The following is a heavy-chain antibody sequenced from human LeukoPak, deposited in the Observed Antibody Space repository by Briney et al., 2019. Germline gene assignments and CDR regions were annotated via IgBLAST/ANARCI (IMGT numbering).Heavy chain of an antibody. CDR3: AKEWYSSGYHGFDH. V-gene: IGHV3-23*01. D-gene: IGHD3-22*01. CDR2: ISGSGGST. Sequence: SGGSLRLSCAASGFTFSSYAMSWVRQAPGKGLEWVSAISGSGGSTYYADSVKGRFTISRDNSKNTLYLHINSLRAEDTAVYYCAKEWYSSGYHGFDHWGQGTLVTVSS. CDR1: GFTFSSYA. J-gene: IGHJ4*02.